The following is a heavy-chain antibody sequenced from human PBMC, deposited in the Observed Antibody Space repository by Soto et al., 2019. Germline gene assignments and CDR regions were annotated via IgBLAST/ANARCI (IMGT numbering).Heavy chain of an antibody. J-gene: IGHJ4*02. V-gene: IGHV1-18*01. CDR3: ARKPDFDWLPPYFDY. D-gene: IGHD3-9*01. CDR2: ISAYNGNT. Sequence: GASVKVSCKASGYTFTSYGISWVRQAPGQGLEWMGWISAYNGNTNYAQKLQGRVTMTTDTSTSTAYMELRSLRSDDTAVYYCARKPDFDWLPPYFDYWGQGTLVTVTS. CDR1: GYTFTSYG.